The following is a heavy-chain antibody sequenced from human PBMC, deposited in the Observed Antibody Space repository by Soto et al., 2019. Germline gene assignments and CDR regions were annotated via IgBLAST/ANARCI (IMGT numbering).Heavy chain of an antibody. CDR3: ARVPSRYCISTSCQDGWFDP. CDR2: IYYSGST. V-gene: IGHV4-59*01. Sequence: QVQLQESGPGLVKPSETLSLTCTVSGGSISSYYWSWIRQPPGKGLEWIGYIYYSGSTNYNPSLTHRVTISVDTSKNQFSLKLSSVTAADTAVYYCARVPSRYCISTSCQDGWFDPWGQGTLVTVSS. CDR1: GGSISSYY. J-gene: IGHJ5*02. D-gene: IGHD2-2*01.